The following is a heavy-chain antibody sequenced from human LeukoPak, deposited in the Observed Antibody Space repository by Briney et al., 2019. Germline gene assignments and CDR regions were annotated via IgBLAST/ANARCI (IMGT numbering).Heavy chain of an antibody. CDR3: ARGLNDYLDI. Sequence: GGSLRLSCAASGFTFSSYGMSWVRQAPGKGLEWVSSISSSSSYIYYADSVKGRFTISRDNAKNSLYLQMNSLRAEDTAVYYCARGLNDYLDIWGQGTMVTVSS. V-gene: IGHV3-21*01. CDR1: GFTFSSYG. J-gene: IGHJ3*02. D-gene: IGHD4-11*01. CDR2: ISSSSSYI.